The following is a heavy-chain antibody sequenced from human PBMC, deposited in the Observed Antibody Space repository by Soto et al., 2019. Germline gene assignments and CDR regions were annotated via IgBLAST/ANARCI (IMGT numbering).Heavy chain of an antibody. CDR1: GFSLSTSGVG. CDR3: AHIIPGSGYDLGYYFDY. V-gene: IGHV2-5*02. CDR2: IYWDDDK. Sequence: QITLKESGPTLVKPTQTLTLTCTFSGFSLSTSGVGVGWIRQPPGKALEWLALIYWDDDKRYSPSLKSRLTIPKDTSKNQVVLTMTNMDPVDTATYYCAHIIPGSGYDLGYYFDYWGQGTLVTVSS. J-gene: IGHJ4*02. D-gene: IGHD5-12*01.